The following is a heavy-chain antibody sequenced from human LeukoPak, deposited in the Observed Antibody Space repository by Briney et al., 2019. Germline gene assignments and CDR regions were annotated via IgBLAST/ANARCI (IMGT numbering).Heavy chain of an antibody. Sequence: SETLSLTCAVYGGSFSGYYWSWIRQPPGKGLEWIGEINHSGSTNYNPSLKSRVTISVDTSKNQFSLKLSSVTAADTAVYYCARAVGDIVVAPAPRLFDYWGQGTLVTVSS. CDR2: INHSGST. CDR3: ARAVGDIVVAPAPRLFDY. D-gene: IGHD2-2*01. V-gene: IGHV4-34*01. J-gene: IGHJ4*02. CDR1: GGSFSGYY.